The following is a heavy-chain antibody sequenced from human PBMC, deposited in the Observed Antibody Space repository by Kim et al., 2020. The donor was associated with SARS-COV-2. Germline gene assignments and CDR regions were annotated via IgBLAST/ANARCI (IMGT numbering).Heavy chain of an antibody. Sequence: DYVKGRFTISIDNSKNTLYLEMNSLRAEDTAVYYCARGKVRKRYYYYGMDVWGQGTTVTVSS. CDR3: ARGKVRKRYYYYGMDV. V-gene: IGHV3-30*01. J-gene: IGHJ6*02. D-gene: IGHD3-10*01.